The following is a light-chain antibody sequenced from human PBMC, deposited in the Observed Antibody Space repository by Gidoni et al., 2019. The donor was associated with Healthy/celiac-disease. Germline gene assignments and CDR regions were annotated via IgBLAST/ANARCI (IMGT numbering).Light chain of an antibody. CDR2: EVS. J-gene: IGLJ3*02. Sequence: QSALTQPASVSGSPGQSITISCTGTSSDVGIYNLVSWYQQHPGKAPKLMIYEVSKRPSGVSNRFSGSKSGNTASLTISGLQAEDEADYYCCSYAGSSTPWVFGGGTKLTVL. CDR3: CSYAGSSTPWV. CDR1: SSDVGIYNL. V-gene: IGLV2-23*02.